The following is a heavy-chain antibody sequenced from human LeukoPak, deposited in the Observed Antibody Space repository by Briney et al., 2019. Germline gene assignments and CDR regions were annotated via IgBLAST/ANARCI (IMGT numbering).Heavy chain of an antibody. J-gene: IGHJ3*02. V-gene: IGHV4-59*01. CDR2: THHSGNT. Sequence: GSLRLSCAASGFTFSSYSMNWVRQAPGKGLEWIGYTHHSGNTLYNPSLKSRVTTSVDTSKNQFSLKLSSVTAADTAVYYCARVDFWSGYYSFDIWGQGTMVTVSS. CDR1: GFTFSSYS. CDR3: ARVDFWSGYYSFDI. D-gene: IGHD3-3*01.